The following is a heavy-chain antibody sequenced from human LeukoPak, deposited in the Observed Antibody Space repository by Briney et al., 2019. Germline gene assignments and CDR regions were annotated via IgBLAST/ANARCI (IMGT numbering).Heavy chain of an antibody. Sequence: KTGGSLRLSCAASGFTFSSYSMTGVRQAPGKGLEWVSSISSSSTYIDYADSVKGRFTISRDNARNSLYLQMNSLRAEDTAVYYCARLTVPAAIGPYYYSGMDVWGQGTTVTVSS. D-gene: IGHD2-2*01. CDR3: ARLTVPAAIGPYYYSGMDV. V-gene: IGHV3-21*01. CDR1: GFTFSSYS. CDR2: ISSSSTYI. J-gene: IGHJ6*02.